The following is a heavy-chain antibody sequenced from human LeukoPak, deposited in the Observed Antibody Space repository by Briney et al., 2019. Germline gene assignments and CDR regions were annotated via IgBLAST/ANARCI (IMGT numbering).Heavy chain of an antibody. CDR2: IYSGGTI. D-gene: IGHD6-13*01. J-gene: IGHJ4*02. Sequence: PPGGSLRLSCAASGFTVSSNYMAWVRQAPGKGLEWVSVIYSGGTIYYADSVKGRFTISRDNSKNTLYLQMNSLRAEDTAVYYCAKVSFDAPSSWPFDYWGQGTLVTVSS. CDR1: GFTVSSNY. V-gene: IGHV3-53*05. CDR3: AKVSFDAPSSWPFDY.